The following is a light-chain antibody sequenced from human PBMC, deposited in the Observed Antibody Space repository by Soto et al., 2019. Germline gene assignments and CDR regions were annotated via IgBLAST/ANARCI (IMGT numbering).Light chain of an antibody. CDR3: QHYNSYSEA. CDR1: QTISSW. CDR2: KAS. Sequence: IPMTLSHSTLSASVGVRVTITCRASQTISSWLAWYQQKPGKAPKLLIYKASTLKSGVPSRFSGSGSGTEFTLTISSLQPDDFATYYCQHYNSYSEAFGQGAKVDI. J-gene: IGKJ1*01. V-gene: IGKV1-5*03.